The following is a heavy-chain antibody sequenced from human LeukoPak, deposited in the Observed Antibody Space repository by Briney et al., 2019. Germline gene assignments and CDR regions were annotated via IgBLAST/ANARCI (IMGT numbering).Heavy chain of an antibody. J-gene: IGHJ6*02. Sequence: PSETLSLTCTVSGGSISSGSYYWSWIRQPAGKGLEWIGRTHTSGSTNYNPSLKSRLTISVDTSKNQFSLKLSSVTAADTAVYYCAREVVPAPFAMDVWGQGTTVTVSS. V-gene: IGHV4-61*02. CDR2: THTSGST. D-gene: IGHD2-2*01. CDR1: GGSISSGSYY. CDR3: AREVVPAPFAMDV.